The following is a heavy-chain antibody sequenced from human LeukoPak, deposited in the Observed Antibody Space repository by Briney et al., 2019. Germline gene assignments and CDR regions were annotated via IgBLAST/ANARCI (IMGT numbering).Heavy chain of an antibody. CDR3: ARVREQLRYFDWLLYGDAFDI. CDR1: GGSISSSNW. J-gene: IGHJ3*02. D-gene: IGHD3-9*01. Sequence: SETLSLTRAVSGGSISSSNWWSWVRQPPGKGLEWIGEIYHSGSTNYNPSLKSRVTISVDKSKNQFSLKLSSVTAADTAVYYCARVREQLRYFDWLLYGDAFDIWGQGTMVTVSS. CDR2: IYHSGST. V-gene: IGHV4-4*02.